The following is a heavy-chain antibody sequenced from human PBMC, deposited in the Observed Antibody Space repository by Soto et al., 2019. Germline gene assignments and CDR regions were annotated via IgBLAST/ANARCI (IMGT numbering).Heavy chain of an antibody. CDR1: GFTFSSYA. V-gene: IGHV3-30-3*01. D-gene: IGHD3-10*01. J-gene: IGHJ6*02. CDR3: ARDGSGTSYYYYGMDV. CDR2: ISYDGSNK. Sequence: QVQLVESGGGVVLPGRSLRLSCAASGFTFSSYAMHWVRQAPGKGLEWVAVISYDGSNKYYADSVKGRFTISRDNSKNTLYLQMNSLRAEDTAVYYCARDGSGTSYYYYGMDVWGQGTTVTVSS.